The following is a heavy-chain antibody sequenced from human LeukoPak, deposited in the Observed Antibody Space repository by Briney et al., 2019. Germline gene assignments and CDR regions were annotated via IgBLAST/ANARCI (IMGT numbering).Heavy chain of an antibody. CDR2: IYYSGST. D-gene: IGHD1-1*01. J-gene: IGHJ4*02. CDR3: ARDLNGFDY. CDR1: GGSISSYY. V-gene: IGHV4-59*01. Sequence: SETLSLTCTVSGGSISSYYWSWIRQPPGKGLEWIGYIYYSGSTNYNPSLKSRVTISVDASKNQFSLKLSSVTAADTAVYYCARDLNGFDYWGQGTLVTVSS.